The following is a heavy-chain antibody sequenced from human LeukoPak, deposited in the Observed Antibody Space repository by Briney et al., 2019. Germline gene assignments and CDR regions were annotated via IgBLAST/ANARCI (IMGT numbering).Heavy chain of an antibody. CDR2: IYHSGST. V-gene: IGHV4-30-2*01. D-gene: IGHD1-1*01. CDR3: ARLLGTRSYFDY. J-gene: IGHJ4*02. Sequence: SQTLSLTCTVSGGSISSGGYYWSWIRQPPGKGLEWIGYIYHSGSTYYNPSLKSRVTISVDRSKNQFSLKLSSVTAADTAVYYYARLLGTRSYFDYWGQGTLVTVSS. CDR1: GGSISSGGYY.